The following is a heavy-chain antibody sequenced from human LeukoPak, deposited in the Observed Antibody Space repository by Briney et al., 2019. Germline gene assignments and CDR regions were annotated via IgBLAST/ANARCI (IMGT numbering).Heavy chain of an antibody. D-gene: IGHD1-26*01. CDR3: ARGDVGALDY. CDR1: GGSISSHY. CDR2: IYYSGST. V-gene: IGHV4-59*11. J-gene: IGHJ4*02. Sequence: SETLSLTCTVSGGSISSHYWSWIRQPPGKGPEWIGYIYYSGSTNYNPSLKSRVTISVDTSKNQFSLKLSSVTAADTAVYYCARGDVGALDYWGQGTLVTVSS.